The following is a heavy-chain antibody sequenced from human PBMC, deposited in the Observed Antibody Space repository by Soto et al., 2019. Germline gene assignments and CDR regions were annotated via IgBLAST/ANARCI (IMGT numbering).Heavy chain of an antibody. CDR3: ARGISMIGAVQRDAPGKDFFDS. V-gene: IGHV4-34*01. CDR2: SNHSGDT. J-gene: IGHJ4*02. Sequence: QVQLQQWGAGLLKSSETLSLTCAVYGGSFSGYYWSWIRQPPWKGLEWMGGSNHSGDTNKNPSLKTRVTISVDTSKTQFSLRLKSVTAADTAVYYCARGISMIGAVQRDAPGKDFFDSWGQGTLVTVSS. D-gene: IGHD3-22*01. CDR1: GGSFSGYY.